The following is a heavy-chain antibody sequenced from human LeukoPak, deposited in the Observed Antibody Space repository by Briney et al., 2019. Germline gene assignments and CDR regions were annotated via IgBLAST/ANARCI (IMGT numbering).Heavy chain of an antibody. J-gene: IGHJ6*02. Sequence: SETLSLTCAVYGGSFSGYYWSWIRQPPGKGLEWIGEINHSGSTNYNPSLKSRVTISVDTSKNQFSQKLSSVTAADTAVYYCARVGYVDTAMVIHYYYYYGMDVWGQGTTVTVSS. CDR3: ARVGYVDTAMVIHYYYYYGMDV. CDR1: GGSFSGYY. CDR2: INHSGST. V-gene: IGHV4-34*01. D-gene: IGHD5-18*01.